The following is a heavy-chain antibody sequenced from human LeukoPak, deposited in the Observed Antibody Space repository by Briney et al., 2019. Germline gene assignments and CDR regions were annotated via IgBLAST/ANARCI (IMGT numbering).Heavy chain of an antibody. V-gene: IGHV4-38-2*02. CDR2: IYHSGST. Sequence: SETLSLTCTVSGYSISSGYYWGWIRQPPGKGLEWIGSIYHSGSTYYNPSLKSRVTISVDTSKNQFSLKLSSVTAADTAVYYCARSVGARWYYDSGGYYRWFDPWGQGTLVTVSS. J-gene: IGHJ5*02. D-gene: IGHD3-22*01. CDR3: ARSVGARWYYDSGGYYRWFDP. CDR1: GYSISSGYY.